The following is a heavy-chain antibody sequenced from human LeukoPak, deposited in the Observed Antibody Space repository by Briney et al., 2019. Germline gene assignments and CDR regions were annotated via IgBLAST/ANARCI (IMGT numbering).Heavy chain of an antibody. V-gene: IGHV1-2*02. Sequence: ASVKVSCKASGYTFTGYYLHWVRQAPGQGLEWLGLINPNSGDTNYAQKFQGRVTMNRDTSISTAYMELSSLRSDDTAVYYCATWGYSYGGFDYWGQGTLVTVSS. CDR3: ATWGYSYGGFDY. CDR1: GYTFTGYY. D-gene: IGHD5-12*01. J-gene: IGHJ4*02. CDR2: INPNSGDT.